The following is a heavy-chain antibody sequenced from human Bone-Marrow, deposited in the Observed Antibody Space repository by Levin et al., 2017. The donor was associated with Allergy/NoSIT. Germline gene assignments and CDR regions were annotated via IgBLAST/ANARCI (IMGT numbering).Heavy chain of an antibody. CDR3: ATDYDY. V-gene: IGHV1-24*01. CDR2: VDSEDGER. CDR1: GSTLSEFS. J-gene: IGHJ4*02. Sequence: EASVKVSCKVSGSTLSEFSMHWVRQAPGKGLEWMGVVDSEDGERIYAEKFQGRVTMTEDTSTDTAYMELSSLRSDDTALYYCATDYDYWGQGTLVTVSS.